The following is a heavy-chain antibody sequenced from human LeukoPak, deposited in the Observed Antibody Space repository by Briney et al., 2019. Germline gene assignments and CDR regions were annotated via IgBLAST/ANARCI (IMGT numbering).Heavy chain of an antibody. CDR2: ISSSSSTI. V-gene: IGHV3-48*01. CDR3: ARDYYGSGSYYGGGFDY. CDR1: GFTFSSYS. J-gene: IGHJ4*02. D-gene: IGHD3-10*01. Sequence: GGSLRLSCAASGFTFSSYSMNWVRQAPGKGLEWVSYISSSSSTIYYADSVKGRFTISRDNAKNSLYLQMNSLRAEDTAVYYCARDYYGSGSYYGGGFDYWGQGTLVTVSS.